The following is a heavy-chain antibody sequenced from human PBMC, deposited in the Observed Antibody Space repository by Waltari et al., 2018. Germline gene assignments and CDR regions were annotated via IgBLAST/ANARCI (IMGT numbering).Heavy chain of an antibody. V-gene: IGHV4-59*01. D-gene: IGHD2-2*02. CDR1: GGSLSSYY. CDR2: IYYSGST. CDR3: ARVYRARYFDY. J-gene: IGHJ4*02. Sequence: QVQLQESGPGLVKPSETLSLTCTVSGGSLSSYYWSWIRQPPGKGLEWIGYIYYSGSTNYNPSLKSRVTISVDTSKNQFSLKLSSVTAADTAVYYCARVYRARYFDYWGQGTLVTVSS.